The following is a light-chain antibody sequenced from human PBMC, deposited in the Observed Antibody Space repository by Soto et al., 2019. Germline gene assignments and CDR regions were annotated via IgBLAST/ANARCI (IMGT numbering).Light chain of an antibody. J-gene: IGLJ2*01. V-gene: IGLV2-8*01. CDR3: SSYAGSSIPVA. CDR1: SSDVCGYNF. CDR2: DVT. Sequence: QSALTQPPSASGSPGQSVTISCTGASSDVCGYNFVSWYQHHPGKAPRLMIYDVTQRPSGVPDRFSGSKSGNTASLTVSGLQVDDEAYYYCSSYAGSSIPVAFGGGTQLTVL.